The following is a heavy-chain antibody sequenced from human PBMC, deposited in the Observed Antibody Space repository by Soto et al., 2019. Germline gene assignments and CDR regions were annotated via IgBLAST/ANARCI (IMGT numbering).Heavy chain of an antibody. CDR1: GDSVSSDRGA. J-gene: IGHJ6*02. V-gene: IGHV6-1*01. Sequence: PSQTLSLTCAISGDSVSSDRGAWNWIRQSPSRGLEWLGRTYYRSKWYIDYAVSVKSRIIINADTSRNQFSLQLHSMTPEDTAVYYCARMNVAGRLDFSSSGMDVWGQRNTLTISS. CDR3: ARMNVAGRLDFSSSGMDV. D-gene: IGHD6-6*01. CDR2: TYYRSKWYI.